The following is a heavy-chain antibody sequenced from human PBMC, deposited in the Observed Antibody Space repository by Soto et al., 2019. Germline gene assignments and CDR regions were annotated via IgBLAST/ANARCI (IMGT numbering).Heavy chain of an antibody. J-gene: IGHJ6*02. Sequence: QVQLVQSGAEVKKPRASVKVSCKASGYSFNTYAMHWVRQAPGPRLEWLAWINAGNVNTKYSQKFQGRLTVTRDTSVSTAYMELSILTYEDTAVYYWAIDMGQHLVMMSYCYAMDDWGQGTTVTVSS. CDR1: GYSFNTYA. D-gene: IGHD6-6*01. CDR3: AIDMGQHLVMMSYCYAMDD. V-gene: IGHV1-3*01. CDR2: INAGNVNT.